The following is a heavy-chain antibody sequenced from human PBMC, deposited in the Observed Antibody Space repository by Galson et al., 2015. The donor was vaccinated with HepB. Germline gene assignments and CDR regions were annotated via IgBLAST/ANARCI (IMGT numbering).Heavy chain of an antibody. Sequence: LSLTCTVSGGSISSYYWSWIRQPPGKGLEWIGYIYYSGSTNYNPSLKSRVTISVDTSKNQFSLKLSSVTAADTAVYYCARGGYSYGYFDYWGQGTLVTVSS. CDR1: GGSISSYY. V-gene: IGHV4-59*01. CDR2: IYYSGST. CDR3: ARGGYSYGYFDY. D-gene: IGHD5-18*01. J-gene: IGHJ4*02.